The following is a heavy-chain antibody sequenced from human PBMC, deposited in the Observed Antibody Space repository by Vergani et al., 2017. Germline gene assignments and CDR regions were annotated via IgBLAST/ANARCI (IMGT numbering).Heavy chain of an antibody. D-gene: IGHD6-13*01. Sequence: QVQLVQSGAEVKKPGSSVKVSCKTSGGTFSSYAIIWVRQAPGQGLEWMGGIIPIFGTANYAQKFQGRVTINADESTSTAYMELSSLRSEDTAVYYCARGGSSSWSPSLGDAFDIWGQGTMVTVSS. V-gene: IGHV1-69*01. J-gene: IGHJ3*02. CDR2: IIPIFGTA. CDR1: GGTFSSYA. CDR3: ARGGSSSWSPSLGDAFDI.